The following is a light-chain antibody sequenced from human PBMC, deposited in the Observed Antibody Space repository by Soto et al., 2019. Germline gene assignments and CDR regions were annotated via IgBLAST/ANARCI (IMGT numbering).Light chain of an antibody. Sequence: EIVLTQSPGTLSLSPGERGTLSCRASQSVSSNYLAWYQQRPGQAPRLLIYGASSRATGIPDRFSGSGSGTDFTLTISRLEPEDFAVYYCQQHSYSPHTFGQGTKLEI. J-gene: IGKJ2*01. CDR3: QQHSYSPHT. CDR1: QSVSSNY. V-gene: IGKV3-20*01. CDR2: GAS.